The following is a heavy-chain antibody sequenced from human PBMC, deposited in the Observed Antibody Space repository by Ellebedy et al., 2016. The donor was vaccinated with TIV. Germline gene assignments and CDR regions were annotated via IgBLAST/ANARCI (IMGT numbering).Heavy chain of an antibody. CDR3: ARVDRYDDFDI. Sequence: SVKVSXXASGYTFINYDITWVRQAPGQGLEWMGRIIPLLGIANYAQKFQGRVTIIADKSTSTAYMELSSLRFEDTAVYYCARVDRYDDFDIWGQGTMVTVSS. D-gene: IGHD5/OR15-5a*01. CDR1: GYTFINYD. J-gene: IGHJ3*02. CDR2: IIPLLGIA. V-gene: IGHV1-69*04.